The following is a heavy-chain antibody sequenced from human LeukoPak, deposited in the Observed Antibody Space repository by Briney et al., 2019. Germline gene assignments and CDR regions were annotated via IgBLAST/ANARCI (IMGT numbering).Heavy chain of an antibody. J-gene: IGHJ4*02. CDR2: IYSGGST. CDR1: GFTVSSNY. CDR3: AKAPVTSCRGAYCYPFDY. D-gene: IGHD2-21*01. V-gene: IGHV3-66*01. Sequence: GGSLRLSCAASGFTVSSNYMSWVRQAPGKGLEWVSVIYSGGSTYYADSVKGRFTISRDNSKNTLYLQMNSLRAEDAAVYYCAKAPVTSCRGAYCYPFDYWGQGTLVTVSS.